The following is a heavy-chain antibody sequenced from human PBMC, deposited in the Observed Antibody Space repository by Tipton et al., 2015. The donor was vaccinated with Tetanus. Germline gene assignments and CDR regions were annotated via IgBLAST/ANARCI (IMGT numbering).Heavy chain of an antibody. CDR1: GFTFSNAW. D-gene: IGHD3-22*01. CDR2: IKSKTDGGTT. CDR3: TSRITMIVSDY. V-gene: IGHV3-15*01. Sequence: SLRLSCAASGFTFSNAWMSWVRQAPGKGLEWVGRIKSKTDGGTTDYAAPVKGRFTISRDDSKNTLYLQMNSLKTEDTAVYYCTSRITMIVSDYWGQGTLVTVSS. J-gene: IGHJ4*02.